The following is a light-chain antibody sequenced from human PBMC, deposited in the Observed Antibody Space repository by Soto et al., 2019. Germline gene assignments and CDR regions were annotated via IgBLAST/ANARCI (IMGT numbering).Light chain of an antibody. CDR1: SSDVGAYNY. J-gene: IGLJ2*01. Sequence: QSALTQPAYVSGSPGQSITLSCTGTSSDVGAYNYVSWYQHHPGKAPKLIIYEVANRPSGVSNRFSGSKSGNTASLTISGLQAEDEADYYCSSYTDSNTVLFGGGTKVTVL. V-gene: IGLV2-14*01. CDR3: SSYTDSNTVL. CDR2: EVA.